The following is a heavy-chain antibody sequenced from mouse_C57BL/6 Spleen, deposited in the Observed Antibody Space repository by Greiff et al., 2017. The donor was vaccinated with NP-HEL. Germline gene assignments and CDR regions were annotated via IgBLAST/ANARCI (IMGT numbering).Heavy chain of an antibody. Sequence: VKLQQPGAELVKPGASVKLSCKASGYTFTSYWMHWVKQRPGQGLEWIGMIHPNSGSTNYNEKFKSKATLTVDKSSSTAYMQLSSLTSEDSAVYYCARYYGSSYDYFDYWGQGTTLTVSS. CDR3: ARYYGSSYDYFDY. CDR1: GYTFTSYW. D-gene: IGHD1-1*01. J-gene: IGHJ2*01. V-gene: IGHV1-64*01. CDR2: IHPNSGST.